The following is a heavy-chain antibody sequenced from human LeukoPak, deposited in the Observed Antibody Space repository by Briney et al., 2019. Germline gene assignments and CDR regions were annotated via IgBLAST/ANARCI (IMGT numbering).Heavy chain of an antibody. Sequence: ASVKVSCKASGYTFTGYYMHWVRQAPGQGLEWMGGIIPIFGTANYAQKFQGRVTITADESTSTAYMELSSLRSEDTAVYYCARDGAGNDAFDIWGQGTMVTVSS. CDR1: GYTFTGYY. CDR3: ARDGAGNDAFDI. V-gene: IGHV1-69*13. D-gene: IGHD4/OR15-4a*01. CDR2: IIPIFGTA. J-gene: IGHJ3*02.